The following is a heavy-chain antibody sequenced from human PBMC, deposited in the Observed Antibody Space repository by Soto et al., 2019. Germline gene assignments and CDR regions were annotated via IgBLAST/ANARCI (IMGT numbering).Heavy chain of an antibody. D-gene: IGHD2-2*01. Sequence: GGSLRLSCAASGFTFDDYAMHWVRQAPGKGLEWVSGISWNSGSIGYADSVKGRFTISRDNAKNSLYLQMNSLRAEDTALYYCAKGAAMPLYYYYMDVWGKGTTVTVSS. CDR2: ISWNSGSI. CDR3: AKGAAMPLYYYYMDV. V-gene: IGHV3-9*01. J-gene: IGHJ6*03. CDR1: GFTFDDYA.